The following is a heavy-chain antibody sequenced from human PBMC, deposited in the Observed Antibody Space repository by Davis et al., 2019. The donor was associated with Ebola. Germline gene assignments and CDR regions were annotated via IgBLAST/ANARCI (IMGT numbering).Heavy chain of an antibody. V-gene: IGHV1-69*13. CDR2: IIPIFGTA. J-gene: IGHJ4*02. Sequence: SVKVSCKASGGTFSSYAISWVRQAPGQGLEWMGGIIPIFGTANYAQKFQGRVTITADESTSTAYMELSSLRSEDTAVYYCARATPGGLWFTHPNYYFDYWGQGTLVTVSS. D-gene: IGHD3-10*01. CDR1: GGTFSSYA. CDR3: ARATPGGLWFTHPNYYFDY.